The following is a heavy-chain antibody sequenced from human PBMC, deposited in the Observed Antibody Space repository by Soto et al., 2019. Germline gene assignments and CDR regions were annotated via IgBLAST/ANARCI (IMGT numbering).Heavy chain of an antibody. V-gene: IGHV4-31*03. CDR1: GNSIGGVGY. Sequence: SETLSLTCTVSGNSIGGVGYWSWIRQFPGRGMEWIGCISSSGSTYYNPALNNRISLSLDTSQNQFSLKLLSVTAADTAIYYCARSGVTGIVIPSHWFDPWGQGTLVTVSS. CDR3: ARSGVTGIVIPSHWFDP. CDR2: ISSSGST. D-gene: IGHD2-21*02. J-gene: IGHJ5*02.